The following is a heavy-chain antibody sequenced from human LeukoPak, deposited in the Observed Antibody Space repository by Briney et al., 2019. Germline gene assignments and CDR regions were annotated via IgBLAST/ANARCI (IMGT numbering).Heavy chain of an antibody. CDR3: AGDLARHSPY. D-gene: IGHD2-15*01. CDR1: GGSINTYY. CDR2: IYYSGST. Sequence: SQTLSLTCTVSGGSINTYYWNWIRRPPGKGLEWIGYIYYSGSTNYNPSLKSRVTISVGTSKNQFSLKLNSVTAADTAVYYCAGDLARHSPYWGQGILVTVSS. V-gene: IGHV4-59*01. J-gene: IGHJ4*02.